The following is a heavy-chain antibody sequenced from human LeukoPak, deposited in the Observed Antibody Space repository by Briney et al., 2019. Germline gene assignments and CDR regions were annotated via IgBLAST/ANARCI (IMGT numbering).Heavy chain of an antibody. J-gene: IGHJ4*02. V-gene: IGHV1-69*13. Sequence: SVKVSCKXSGGTFSSYTISWVRQAPGQGLEWMGRIIPIFGTANYAQKFQGRVTITADESTSTAYMELSSLRSDDTAVYYCARDGYSSGREEYWGQGTLVTVSS. CDR1: GGTFSSYT. D-gene: IGHD6-25*01. CDR2: IIPIFGTA. CDR3: ARDGYSSGREEY.